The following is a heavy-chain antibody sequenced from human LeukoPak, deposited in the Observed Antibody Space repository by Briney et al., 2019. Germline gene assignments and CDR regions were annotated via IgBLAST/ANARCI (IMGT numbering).Heavy chain of an antibody. CDR3: SRGKYYYDSSGPSNWFDP. CDR2: ISTNTGKL. D-gene: IGHD3-22*01. Sequence: ASVKVSCKASGYTFDSYAMNWVRQAPGQGPEWMGWISTNTGKLTYAQGFTGRFVFSLDSSVSTTYLQISSLKAEDTAVYYCSRGKYYYDSSGPSNWFDPWGQGTLVTVSS. V-gene: IGHV7-4-1*02. J-gene: IGHJ5*02. CDR1: GYTFDSYA.